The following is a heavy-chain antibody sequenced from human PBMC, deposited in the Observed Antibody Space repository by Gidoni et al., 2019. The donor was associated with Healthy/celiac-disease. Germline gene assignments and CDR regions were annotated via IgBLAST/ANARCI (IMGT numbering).Heavy chain of an antibody. CDR2: ISAYNGNT. CDR3: ARATDYYYYGMDV. CDR1: VYTFTSYG. Sequence: QVQLAQSGAEVKTPGASVTVYCKASVYTFTSYGISWVRQAPGQGLEWMGWISAYNGNTNYAQKLQGRVTMTTDTSTSTAYMELRSLRSDDTAVYYCARATDYYYYGMDVWGQGTTVTVSS. V-gene: IGHV1-18*01. D-gene: IGHD4-17*01. J-gene: IGHJ6*02.